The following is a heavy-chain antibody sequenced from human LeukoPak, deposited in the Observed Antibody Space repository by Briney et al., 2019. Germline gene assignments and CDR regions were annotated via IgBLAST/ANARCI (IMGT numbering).Heavy chain of an antibody. CDR2: ISYDGSNK. Sequence: GGSLRLSCAASGFTFSSYGMHWVRQAPGKGLEWVAVISYDGSNKYYADSVKGRFTISRDNAKNSLYLQMDSLRAEDTAVYYCARLAYSSGPDYWGQGTLVTVSS. J-gene: IGHJ4*02. D-gene: IGHD6-19*01. V-gene: IGHV3-30*03. CDR3: ARLAYSSGPDY. CDR1: GFTFSSYG.